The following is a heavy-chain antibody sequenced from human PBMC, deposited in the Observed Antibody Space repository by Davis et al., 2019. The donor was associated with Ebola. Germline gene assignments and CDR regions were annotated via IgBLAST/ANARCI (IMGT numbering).Heavy chain of an antibody. CDR1: GYIFTSYY. J-gene: IGHJ4*02. V-gene: IGHV1-46*01. Sequence: ASVKVSCKASGYIFTSYYMHWVRHAPGQGLAWMGIINPSGGSTSYAQKFQGRVTMTRDTSISTAYMELRSLRSEDTAVYYCARRVGARSGFDYWGRGTLVTVSS. CDR3: ARRVGARSGFDY. D-gene: IGHD1-26*01. CDR2: INPSGGST.